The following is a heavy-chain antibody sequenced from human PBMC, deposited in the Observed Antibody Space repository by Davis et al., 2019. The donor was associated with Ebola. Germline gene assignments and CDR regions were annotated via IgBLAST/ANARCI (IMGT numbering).Heavy chain of an antibody. D-gene: IGHD3-3*01. CDR2: IWYDGSNK. Sequence: GGSLRLSCAASGFTFSSYGMHWVRQAPGKGLEWVAVIWYDGSNKYYADSVKGRFTIPRDNAKNSLYLQMNSLRAEDTALYYCAKDIGITIFGVVGGYWGQGTLVTVSS. CDR3: AKDIGITIFGVVGGY. V-gene: IGHV3-33*03. CDR1: GFTFSSYG. J-gene: IGHJ4*02.